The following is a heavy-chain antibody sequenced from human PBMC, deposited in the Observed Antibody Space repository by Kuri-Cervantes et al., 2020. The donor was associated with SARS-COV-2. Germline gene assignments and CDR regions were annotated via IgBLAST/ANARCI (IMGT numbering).Heavy chain of an antibody. CDR1: GFTFSSYD. V-gene: IGHV3-13*04. D-gene: IGHD1-1*01. J-gene: IGHJ3*02. CDR3: ARGDVQSGVDAFDI. CDR2: IGTAGDT. Sequence: GESLKISCAASGFTFSSYDMHWVRQAIGKGLEWVSAIGTAGDTYYPGSVKGRFTISRENAKNSLYLQMNSLRAGDTAVYYCARGDVQSGVDAFDIWGQGTMVTVSS.